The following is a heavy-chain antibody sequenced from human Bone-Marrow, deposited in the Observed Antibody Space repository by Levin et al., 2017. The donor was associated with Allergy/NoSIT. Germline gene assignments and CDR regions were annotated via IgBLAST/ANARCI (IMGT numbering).Heavy chain of an antibody. Sequence: SFPSCGFTFSTYHMSWVRQAPGKFLSFFSPLLPPFFPPSSPYSLRGRITISRDNSKNTLYLQLDHLRADDTALYYCSRVTRDTNGWIQGFDFWGQGAVVTVSS. D-gene: IGHD5-18*01. J-gene: IGHJ4*02. CDR1: GFTFSTYH. CDR3: SRVTRDTNGWIQGFDF. CDR2: LLPPFFPP. V-gene: IGHV3-23*01.